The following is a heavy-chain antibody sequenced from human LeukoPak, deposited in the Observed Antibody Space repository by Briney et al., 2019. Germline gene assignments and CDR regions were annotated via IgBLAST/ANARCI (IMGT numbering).Heavy chain of an antibody. J-gene: IGHJ4*02. D-gene: IGHD1-26*01. Sequence: GGSLRLSCSASGFTFSSYAMHWVRQAPGKGLEWISGISGSGASTYYADSVTGRFTISRDNSRNTLYLQMNSLRGDDTAVYYCAKDVGKWESLHFFDYWGQGTLVTVSS. CDR3: AKDVGKWESLHFFDY. CDR2: ISGSGAST. V-gene: IGHV3-23*01. CDR1: GFTFSSYA.